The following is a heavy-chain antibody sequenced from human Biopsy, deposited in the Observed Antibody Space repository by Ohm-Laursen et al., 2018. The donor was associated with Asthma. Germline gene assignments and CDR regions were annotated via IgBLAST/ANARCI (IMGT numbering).Heavy chain of an antibody. D-gene: IGHD1-20*01. CDR1: GFAVSRDH. V-gene: IGHV3-66*01. J-gene: IGHJ6*02. CDR2: IYSGGTS. CDR3: ARDLRSDNWNPWGMDV. Sequence: SLRLSCTASGFAVSRDHMFWVRQAPGKGLEWVSVIYSGGTSHTADSVRGRFTISRDYSKNTLYLQMHSLRAEDTAVYYCARDLRSDNWNPWGMDVWGLGTTVTVAS.